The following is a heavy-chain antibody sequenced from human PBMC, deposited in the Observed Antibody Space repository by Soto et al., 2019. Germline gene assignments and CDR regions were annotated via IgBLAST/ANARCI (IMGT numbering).Heavy chain of an antibody. CDR1: GYTFTSYA. D-gene: IGHD6-19*01. CDR3: ARVQSAVDGNGWFDP. CDR2: INAGNGNT. V-gene: IGHV1-3*01. Sequence: GASVKVSCKASGYTFTSYAMHWVRQAPGQRLEWMGWINAGNGNTKYSQKFQGRVTITRDTSASTAYMELSSLRSEDTAVYYCARVQSAVDGNGWFDPWGQGTLVTV. J-gene: IGHJ5*02.